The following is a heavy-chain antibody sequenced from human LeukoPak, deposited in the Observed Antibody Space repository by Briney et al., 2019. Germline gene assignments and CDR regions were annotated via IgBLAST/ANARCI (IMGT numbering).Heavy chain of an antibody. D-gene: IGHD3-3*01. V-gene: IGHV3-7*01. CDR3: ARYDFWSGYSSNYYYYMDV. J-gene: IGHJ6*03. CDR2: IKQDGSEK. Sequence: GGSLRLSCAASGFTFSSYWMSWVRQAPGKGLEWVATIKQDGSEKYYVDSVKGRFTISRDNANNSLYLQMNSLRAEDTAVYYCARYDFWSGYSSNYYYYMDVWGKGTTVTVSS. CDR1: GFTFSSYW.